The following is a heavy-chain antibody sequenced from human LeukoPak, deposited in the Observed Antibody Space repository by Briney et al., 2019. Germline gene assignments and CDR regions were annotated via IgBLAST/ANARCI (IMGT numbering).Heavy chain of an antibody. V-gene: IGHV3-48*02. CDR3: GIRETSDYYVF. J-gene: IGHJ4*02. CDR1: GFTFTTYS. D-gene: IGHD3-22*01. Sequence: GGSLRLSCATSGFTFTTYSMNWFRQAPGKGLEWVSYINSGGTAIHYGDSVKGRFTISRDNAKNSLYLQMDSLRDEDTAVYYCGIRETSDYYVFWGQGTLVTVSS. CDR2: INSGGTAI.